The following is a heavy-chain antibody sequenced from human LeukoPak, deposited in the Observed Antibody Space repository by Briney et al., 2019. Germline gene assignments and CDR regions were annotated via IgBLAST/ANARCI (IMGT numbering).Heavy chain of an antibody. CDR1: GFTVSSNY. CDR3: AKTVVPAAQNYYYYYMDV. CDR2: IYSGGST. J-gene: IGHJ6*03. V-gene: IGHV3-66*01. Sequence: GSLRLSCAASGFTVSSNYMSWVRQAPGKGLEWVSVIYSGGSTYYADSVKGRFTISRDNSKNTLYLQMNSLRAEDTAVYYCAKTVVPAAQNYYYYYMDVWGKGTTVTVSS. D-gene: IGHD2-2*01.